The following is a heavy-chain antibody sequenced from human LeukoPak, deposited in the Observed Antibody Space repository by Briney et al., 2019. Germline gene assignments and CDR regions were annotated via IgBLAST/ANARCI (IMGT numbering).Heavy chain of an antibody. Sequence: LRLSCAASGFTFSSYAMSWVRQAPGKGLEWIGYIYYSGSTYYNPSLKSRVTISVDTSKNQFSLKLSSVTAADTAVYYCAREVAISVFDIWGQGTMVTVSS. CDR2: IYYSGST. J-gene: IGHJ3*02. CDR3: AREVAISVFDI. D-gene: IGHD3-3*01. CDR1: GFTFSSYA. V-gene: IGHV4-30-4*08.